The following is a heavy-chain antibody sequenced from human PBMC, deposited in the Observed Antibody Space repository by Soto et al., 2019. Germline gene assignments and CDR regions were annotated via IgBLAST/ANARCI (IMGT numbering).Heavy chain of an antibody. CDR1: GFTFSSYG. J-gene: IGHJ4*02. Sequence: QVQLVESGGGVIQPGRSLRLSCAASGFTFSSYGMHWVRQAPGKGLEWVAVIWYDGSNKYYADSVKGRFTISRDNSKNTLYLQMNSLRAEDTAVYYCARDEVGYSGYDVSGYWGQGTLVTVSS. CDR2: IWYDGSNK. CDR3: ARDEVGYSGYDVSGY. V-gene: IGHV3-33*01. D-gene: IGHD5-12*01.